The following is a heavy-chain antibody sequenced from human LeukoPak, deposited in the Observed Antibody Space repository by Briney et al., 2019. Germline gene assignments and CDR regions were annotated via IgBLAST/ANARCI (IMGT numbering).Heavy chain of an antibody. CDR2: IYTSGST. CDR3: ASGSMVRGVTHFDY. D-gene: IGHD3-10*01. J-gene: IGHJ4*02. CDR1: GGPISSYY. Sequence: SETLSLTCTVSGGPISSYYWSWTRQPPGKGLEWIGYIYTSGSTNYNPSLMSRVTISVDTSKHQFSLKLSSVTAADTAVYYCASGSMVRGVTHFDYWGQGTLVTVSS. V-gene: IGHV4-4*09.